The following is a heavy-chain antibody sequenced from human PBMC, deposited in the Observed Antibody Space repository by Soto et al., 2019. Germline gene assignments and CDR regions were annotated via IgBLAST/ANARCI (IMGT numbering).Heavy chain of an antibody. Sequence: QVQLQQWGAGLLKPSETLSLTCAVYGGSFSGYYWSWIRQPPGKVLDWIGEINHSGSTNYNTSLKSRVTISVDTSKNHFALRLSSVTAADTAGYYCARYYRNNVFGDYGEFDCWGQGTLVTVSS. CDR2: INHSGST. CDR1: GGSFSGYY. CDR3: ARYYRNNVFGDYGEFDC. J-gene: IGHJ4*02. V-gene: IGHV4-34*01. D-gene: IGHD4-17*01.